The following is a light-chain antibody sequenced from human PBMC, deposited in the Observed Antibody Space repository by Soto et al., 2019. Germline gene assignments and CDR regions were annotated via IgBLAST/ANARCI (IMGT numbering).Light chain of an antibody. CDR3: QSYDTSNYV. Sequence: NFMLTQPHSVSESPGKTVTISCTRSRGDIANNYVQWYQQRPGSAAITVIYEDNQRPSGVPDRFSASIDGSSNSASLTISGLQTDDEADYYCQSYDTSNYVFGSGTKLTVL. V-gene: IGLV6-57*04. CDR1: RGDIANNY. J-gene: IGLJ1*01. CDR2: EDN.